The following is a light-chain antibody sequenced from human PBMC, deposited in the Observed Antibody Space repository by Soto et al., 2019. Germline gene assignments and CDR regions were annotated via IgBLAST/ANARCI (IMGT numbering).Light chain of an antibody. Sequence: EIVMTQSPATLSVSPGERATLSCRASQSVSSNLAWYQQKPGQAPRRLIYGASTRATGIPARFSGSGSGTEFTLTISRLQSEDFAVYYCQQYNNWPPRYTFGQGTKLEIK. CDR1: QSVSSN. CDR2: GAS. V-gene: IGKV3-15*01. J-gene: IGKJ2*01. CDR3: QQYNNWPPRYT.